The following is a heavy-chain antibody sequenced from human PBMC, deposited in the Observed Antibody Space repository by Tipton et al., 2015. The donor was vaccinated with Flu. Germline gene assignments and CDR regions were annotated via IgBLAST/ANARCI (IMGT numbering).Heavy chain of an antibody. V-gene: IGHV4-59*01. CDR1: GDSITNYY. J-gene: IGHJ6*02. D-gene: IGHD3-9*01. Sequence: TLSLTCTVSGDSITNYYWGWIRQPPGQGLEWIGYISYSGSPSYSPSLNSRVTITLDKSKNQFSLNVNSMTAADTAVYYCVKDNWVRRGNDWFHYAMDVWGQGTTVTVSS. CDR2: ISYSGSP. CDR3: VKDNWVRRGNDWFHYAMDV.